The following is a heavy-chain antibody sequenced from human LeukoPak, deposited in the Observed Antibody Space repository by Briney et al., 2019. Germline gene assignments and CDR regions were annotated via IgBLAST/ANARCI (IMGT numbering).Heavy chain of an antibody. CDR3: ARVVAAVVPEAFDY. Sequence: SQTLSLTCTVSGDSISSGSYFWSWIRQPAGKGLEWIGRIYYSGSTNYNPSLKSRVTISVDTSKNQFSLKLSSVTAADTAVYYCARVVAAVVPEAFDYWGQGTLVTVSS. V-gene: IGHV4-61*02. CDR2: IYYSGST. CDR1: GDSISSGSYF. D-gene: IGHD6-13*01. J-gene: IGHJ4*02.